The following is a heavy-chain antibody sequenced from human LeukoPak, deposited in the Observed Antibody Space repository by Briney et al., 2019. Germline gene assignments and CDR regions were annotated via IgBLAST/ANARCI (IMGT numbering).Heavy chain of an antibody. J-gene: IGHJ6*02. V-gene: IGHV1-69*13. Sequence: SVKVSCKASGGTFSSYAISWVRQAPGQGLEWMGGIIPIFGTANYAQKFQGRVTITAGESTSTAYMELSSLRSEDTAVYYCARSSTSYFVYGFYYYGMDVWGQGTTVTVSS. CDR2: IIPIFGTA. D-gene: IGHD2-2*01. CDR3: ARSSTSYFVYGFYYYGMDV. CDR1: GGTFSSYA.